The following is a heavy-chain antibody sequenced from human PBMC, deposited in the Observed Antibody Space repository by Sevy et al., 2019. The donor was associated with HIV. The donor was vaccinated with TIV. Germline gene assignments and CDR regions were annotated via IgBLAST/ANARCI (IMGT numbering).Heavy chain of an antibody. Sequence: SQTLSLTCTVSGGSVSSGSYYWSWIRQPPGKGLEWIGYIYYSGSTNYNPSLKSRVTISVDTSKNQFSLKLSSVTAADTAVYYCARVRGSYYGDAFDIWGQRTMVTVSS. J-gene: IGHJ3*02. CDR1: GGSVSSGSYY. CDR3: ARVRGSYYGDAFDI. V-gene: IGHV4-61*01. D-gene: IGHD1-26*01. CDR2: IYYSGST.